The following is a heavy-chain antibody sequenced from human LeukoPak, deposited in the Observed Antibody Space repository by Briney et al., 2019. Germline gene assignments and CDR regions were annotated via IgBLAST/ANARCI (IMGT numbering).Heavy chain of an antibody. Sequence: GESLKISCKGSGYSFTRYWIGWVRQLPGKGLEWMGIMYPGDSDTRYSPSFQGQVTFSADKSISTAYLQWSSLKASDTAMYYCTRLPSGYSSSWFAYWGQGTLVAVSS. CDR3: TRLPSGYSSSWFAY. V-gene: IGHV5-51*01. CDR2: MYPGDSDT. J-gene: IGHJ4*02. CDR1: GYSFTRYW. D-gene: IGHD6-13*01.